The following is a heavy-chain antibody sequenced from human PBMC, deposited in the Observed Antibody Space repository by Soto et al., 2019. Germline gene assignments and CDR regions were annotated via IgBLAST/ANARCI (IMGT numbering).Heavy chain of an antibody. D-gene: IGHD1-26*01. CDR1: GFAVTSSF. Sequence: GGSLRLSCAASGFAVTSSFMTWVRQAPGEGLEWVSVIYSGGSTFYADFVKGRFTISRDNSKNTLDLQMTSLRAEDTAIYYCARVQYSGGYSHAFDIWGQGTMVTVSS. J-gene: IGHJ3*02. CDR3: ARVQYSGGYSHAFDI. CDR2: IYSGGST. V-gene: IGHV3-53*01.